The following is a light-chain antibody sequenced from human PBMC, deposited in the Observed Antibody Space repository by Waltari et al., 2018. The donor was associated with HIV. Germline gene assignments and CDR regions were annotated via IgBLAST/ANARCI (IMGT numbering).Light chain of an antibody. CDR1: QSVSSY. V-gene: IGKV3-11*01. J-gene: IGKJ4*01. CDR3: QQRSNWPLT. Sequence: IVLTQSPATLSFSPGERATLSCRASQSVSSYLAWYQQKPGQAPRLLIYDASNRATGIPARFSGSGSGTDFTLTISSLEPEDFAVYYCQQRSNWPLTFGGGTKVEIK. CDR2: DAS.